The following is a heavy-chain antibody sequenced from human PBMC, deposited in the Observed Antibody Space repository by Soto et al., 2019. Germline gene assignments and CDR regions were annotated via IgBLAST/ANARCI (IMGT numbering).Heavy chain of an antibody. CDR1: GGTCVGYA. J-gene: IGHJ4*02. CDR3: AKMLGVTMIVVVITTPFDY. D-gene: IGHD3-22*01. CDR2: ISGSGGST. Sequence: GVSLRLCWGAAGGTCVGYAGSWVRQAPGKGLEWVSAISGSGGSTYYADSVKGRFTISRDNSKNTLYLQMNSLRAEDTAVYYCAKMLGVTMIVVVITTPFDYWGQGTLVTVSS. V-gene: IGHV3-23*01.